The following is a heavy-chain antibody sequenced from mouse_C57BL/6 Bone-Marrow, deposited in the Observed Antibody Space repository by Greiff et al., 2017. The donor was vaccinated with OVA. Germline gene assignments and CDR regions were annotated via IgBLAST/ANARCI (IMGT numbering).Heavy chain of an antibody. CDR1: GFTFSDYY. J-gene: IGHJ3*01. D-gene: IGHD1-1*01. Sequence: EVQLVESGGGLVQPGGSLKLSCAASGFTFSDYYMYWVRQTPEKRLEWVAYISNGGGSTYYPDTVKGRFTISRDNAKNTLYLQRSRLKSEDTAMDYCARHEDYYGSSYAWFAYWGQGTLVTVSA. V-gene: IGHV5-12*01. CDR3: ARHEDYYGSSYAWFAY. CDR2: ISNGGGST.